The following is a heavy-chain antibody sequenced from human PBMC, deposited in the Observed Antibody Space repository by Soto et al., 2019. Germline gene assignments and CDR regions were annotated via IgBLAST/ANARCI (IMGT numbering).Heavy chain of an antibody. D-gene: IGHD4-17*01. CDR2: INAGNGNT. V-gene: IGHV1-3*01. J-gene: IGHJ6*02. CDR3: SSGDYESDYCYGMDV. Sequence: SVYVSCKASGSRFTRYAMHWVHQAPGQRLEWMGWINAGNGNTKYSQKFQGRVTITRDTSASTAYMELSSRRSEDTAVYYCSSGDYESDYCYGMDVWGQGSTVTVCS. CDR1: GSRFTRYA.